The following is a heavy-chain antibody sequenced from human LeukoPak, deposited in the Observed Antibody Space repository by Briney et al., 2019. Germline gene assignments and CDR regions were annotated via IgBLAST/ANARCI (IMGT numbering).Heavy chain of an antibody. CDR1: GFTVSNDY. J-gene: IGHJ4*02. D-gene: IGHD2-21*01. Sequence: GGSLRLACAASGFTVSNDYMSWVRQAPGKGLEWVSVIYSAGATYYADSVKGRFTISRDNSKNTLHLQMDSLRAEDTALYYCAKWVRARGFDYWGQGTLVTVSS. CDR2: IYSAGAT. CDR3: AKWVRARGFDY. V-gene: IGHV3-53*01.